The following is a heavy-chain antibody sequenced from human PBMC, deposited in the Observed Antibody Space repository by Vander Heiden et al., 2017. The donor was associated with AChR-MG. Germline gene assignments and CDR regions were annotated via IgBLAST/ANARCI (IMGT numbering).Heavy chain of an antibody. J-gene: IGHJ6*02. CDR3: ASGGDSSGYYGYYYYGMDV. V-gene: IGHV1-69*01. CDR1: GGTFSSYA. CDR2: IIPIFGTA. Sequence: QVQLVQSGAEVKKPGSSVKVSCKASGGTFSSYAISWVRQAPGQGLEWMGGIIPIFGTANYAQKFQGRVTNTADESTSTAYMELSSLRSEDTAVYYCASGGDSSGYYGYYYYGMDVWGQGTTVTVSS. D-gene: IGHD3-22*01.